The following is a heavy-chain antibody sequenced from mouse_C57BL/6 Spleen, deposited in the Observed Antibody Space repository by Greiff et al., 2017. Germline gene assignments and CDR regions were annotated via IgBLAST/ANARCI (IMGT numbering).Heavy chain of an antibody. J-gene: IGHJ4*01. CDR2: INPNYGTT. V-gene: IGHV1-39*01. CDR1: GYSFTDYN. Sequence: VQLKESGPELVKPGASVKISCKASGYSFTDYNMNWVKQSNGKSLEWIGVINPNYGTTSYNQKFKGKATLTVDQSSSTAYMQLNSLTSEDSAVYYGARSDGSSLGAMDYWGQGTSVTVSS. CDR3: ARSDGSSLGAMDY. D-gene: IGHD1-1*01.